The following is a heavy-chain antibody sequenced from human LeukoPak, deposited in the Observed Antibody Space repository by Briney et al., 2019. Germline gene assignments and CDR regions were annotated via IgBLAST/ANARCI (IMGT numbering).Heavy chain of an antibody. CDR3: ARHVVGYCSSTSCHTDY. CDR1: GGSISSYY. J-gene: IGHJ4*02. D-gene: IGHD2-2*01. Sequence: SETLSLTCTVSGGSISSYYWNWIRQPPGKGLEWIRSIYYSGSSYYNPSLKSRVTMSVDTSKNQLSLKMSSVTAADTAVYYCARHVVGYCSSTSCHTDYWGQGTLVTVSS. V-gene: IGHV4-39*01. CDR2: IYYSGSS.